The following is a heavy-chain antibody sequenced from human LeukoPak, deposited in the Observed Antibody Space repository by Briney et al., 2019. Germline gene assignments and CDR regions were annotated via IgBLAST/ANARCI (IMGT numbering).Heavy chain of an antibody. Sequence: SETLSLTCTVSGGSISTYYWNWIRQAPGKGLVWLGYIYNIGRTNHNPSLRNRVTMSLDTSTNQFSLKVSSLTAADTAVYYCARSADIQYFDYWGQGTLVTVSS. V-gene: IGHV4-4*08. D-gene: IGHD2-2*01. J-gene: IGHJ4*02. CDR3: ARSADIQYFDY. CDR1: GGSISTYY. CDR2: IYNIGRT.